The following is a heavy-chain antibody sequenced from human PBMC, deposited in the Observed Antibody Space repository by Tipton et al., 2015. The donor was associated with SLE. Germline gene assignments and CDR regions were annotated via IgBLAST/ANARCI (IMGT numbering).Heavy chain of an antibody. V-gene: IGHV1-18*01. J-gene: IGHJ3*02. CDR2: ISAYNGNT. Sequence: QSGAEVKKPGSSVKVSCKASGYTFTSYGISWVRQAPGQGLEWMGWISAYNGNTNYAQKLQGRVTMTTDTSTSTAYMELRSLRSDDTAVYYCAGGYCSSTGCYTGDAFDIWGQGTMVTVSS. CDR3: AGGYCSSTGCYTGDAFDI. D-gene: IGHD2-2*02. CDR1: GYTFTSYG.